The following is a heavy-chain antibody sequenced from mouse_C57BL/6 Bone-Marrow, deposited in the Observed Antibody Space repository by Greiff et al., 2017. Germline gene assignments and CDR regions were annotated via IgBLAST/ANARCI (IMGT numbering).Heavy chain of an antibody. CDR3: AREDYGSRSFAY. D-gene: IGHD1-1*01. Sequence: EVQLQQSGPELVKPGASVKISCKASGYSFTGYYMNWVKQSPEKSLEWIGEINPSTGGTTYNQKFKAKATLTVDKSSSTAYMQLKSLTSEDSAVYYCAREDYGSRSFAYWGQGTLVTVSA. CDR2: INPSTGGT. J-gene: IGHJ3*01. CDR1: GYSFTGYY. V-gene: IGHV1-42*01.